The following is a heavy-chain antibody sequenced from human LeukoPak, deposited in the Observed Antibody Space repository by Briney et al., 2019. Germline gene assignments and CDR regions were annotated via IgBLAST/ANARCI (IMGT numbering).Heavy chain of an antibody. CDR2: IYTSGSI. D-gene: IGHD3-3*01. CDR3: AGYDFWSGPVFDY. CDR1: GGSISSGSYY. V-gene: IGHV4-61*02. Sequence: PSETLSLTCTVSGGSISSGSYYWSWIRQPAGKGLEWIGRIYTSGSINYNPSLKSRVTISVDTSKNQFSLKLSSVTAADTAVYYCAGYDFWSGPVFDYWGQGTLVTVSS. J-gene: IGHJ4*02.